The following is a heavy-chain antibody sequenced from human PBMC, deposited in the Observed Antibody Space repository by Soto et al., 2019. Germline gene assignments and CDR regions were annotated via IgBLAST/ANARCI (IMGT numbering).Heavy chain of an antibody. D-gene: IGHD1-26*01. J-gene: IGHJ3*02. Sequence: PSETLSLTCTASGGSISSSSYYWGWIRQPPGKGLEWIGSIYYSGSTYYNPSLKSRVTISVDTSKNQFSLKLSSVTAADTAVYYCAIHSGSYPDAFDIWGQGTMVTVSS. CDR3: AIHSGSYPDAFDI. CDR2: IYYSGST. CDR1: GGSISSSSYY. V-gene: IGHV4-39*01.